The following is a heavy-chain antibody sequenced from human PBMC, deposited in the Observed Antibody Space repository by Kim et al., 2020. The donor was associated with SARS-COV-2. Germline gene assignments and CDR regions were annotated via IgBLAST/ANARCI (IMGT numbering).Heavy chain of an antibody. CDR1: GYTFTSYA. Sequence: ASVKVSCKASGYTFTSYAMHWVRQAPGQRLEWMGWINAGNGNTKYSQKFQGRVTITRDTSASTAYMELSSLRSEDTAVYYCARDQKVPAYSSSWHDVNRGLRAYYYGLDVWGQGTTVTVSS. V-gene: IGHV1-3*01. D-gene: IGHD6-13*01. CDR3: ARDQKVPAYSSSWHDVNRGLRAYYYGLDV. J-gene: IGHJ6*02. CDR2: INAGNGNT.